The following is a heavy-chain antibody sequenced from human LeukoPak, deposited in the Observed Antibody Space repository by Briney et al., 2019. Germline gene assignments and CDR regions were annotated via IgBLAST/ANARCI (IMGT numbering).Heavy chain of an antibody. J-gene: IGHJ4*02. V-gene: IGHV3-30*18. CDR3: AKLGFDSSGSHSLVDY. CDR1: GFTFSNYG. CDR2: VSYDGSKK. Sequence: GGSLRLSCAASGFTFSNYGMHWVRQAPGKGLEWVGFVSYDGSKKFYADFVKGRFSISRDNSKNTLYVQMNSVGAEDTALYYCAKLGFDSSGSHSLVDYWGQGTPVTVSS. D-gene: IGHD3-22*01.